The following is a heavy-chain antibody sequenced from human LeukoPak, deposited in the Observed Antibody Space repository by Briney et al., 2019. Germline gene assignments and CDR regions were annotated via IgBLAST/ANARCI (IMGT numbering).Heavy chain of an antibody. CDR2: IYTSGST. J-gene: IGHJ4*02. CDR3: ARGNYYDIDS. Sequence: SETLSLTSTVSVGSITIYFWNWIPQPAREGLEWIGRIYTSGSTNYNPSLKSRVTMSVDTSKNQFSLNLNSVTAADTAVYYCARGNYYDIDSWGQGILVTVSS. D-gene: IGHD3-22*01. V-gene: IGHV4-4*07. CDR1: VGSITIYF.